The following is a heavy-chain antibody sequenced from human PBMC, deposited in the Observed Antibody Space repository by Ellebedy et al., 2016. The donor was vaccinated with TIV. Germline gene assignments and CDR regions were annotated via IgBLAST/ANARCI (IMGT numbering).Heavy chain of an antibody. CDR3: ARDENYGAEVIDY. V-gene: IGHV3-11*04. CDR1: GFTFSHAS. D-gene: IGHD4-17*01. Sequence: PGGSLRLSCAASGFTFSHASMSWVRQAPGKGLEWVSYISSSGSPIHYADSVKGRFSISRDNVKNSLYLQMNSLRDEDTAVYYCARDENYGAEVIDYWGQGTLVTVSS. J-gene: IGHJ4*02. CDR2: ISSSGSPI.